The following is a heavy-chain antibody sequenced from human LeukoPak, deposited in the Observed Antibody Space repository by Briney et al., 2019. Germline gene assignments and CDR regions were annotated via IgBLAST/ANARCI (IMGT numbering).Heavy chain of an antibody. V-gene: IGHV3-23*01. J-gene: IGHJ4*02. CDR1: GFTSSSYG. D-gene: IGHD3-9*01. CDR2: ISGSGFST. CDR3: AKAANYDILTGYYLDY. Sequence: GGSLRLSCAASGFTSSSYGMTWVRQAPGQGLEWVSTISGSGFSTYYADSVKGRFTISRDNSKNTLYLQMNNLRAEDTAIYYCAKAANYDILTGYYLDYWGQGTLVTVSS.